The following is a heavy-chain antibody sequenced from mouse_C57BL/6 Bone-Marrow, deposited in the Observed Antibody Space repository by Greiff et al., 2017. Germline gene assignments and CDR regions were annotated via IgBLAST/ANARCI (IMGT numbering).Heavy chain of an antibody. CDR1: GYTFPSYG. CDR2: IYPRSGNY. J-gene: IGHJ2*01. D-gene: IGHD1-1*01. Sequence: QVQLQQSGAELARPGASVKLSCKASGYTFPSYGISWVKQRTGQGLEWIGEIYPRSGNYYYHEKLTGKGTLTADKSPSTAYMALRILTSEDSAVYFCARYTTVLGGYWGQGTTLTVSS. CDR3: ARYTTVLGGY. V-gene: IGHV1-81*01.